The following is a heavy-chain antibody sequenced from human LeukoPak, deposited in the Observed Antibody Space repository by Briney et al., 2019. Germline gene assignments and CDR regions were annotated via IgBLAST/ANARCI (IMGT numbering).Heavy chain of an antibody. CDR2: ISAYNGNT. Sequence: ASVKVSCKASGYTFTSYGISWVRQAPGQGLEWMGWISAYNGNTNYAQKLQGRVTMTTDTSTSTAYMELRSLRSDDTAVYYCARDRFVSTMIVVVAQNWFDPWGQGTLVTVSS. J-gene: IGHJ5*02. V-gene: IGHV1-18*01. CDR3: ARDRFVSTMIVVVAQNWFDP. D-gene: IGHD3-22*01. CDR1: GYTFTSYG.